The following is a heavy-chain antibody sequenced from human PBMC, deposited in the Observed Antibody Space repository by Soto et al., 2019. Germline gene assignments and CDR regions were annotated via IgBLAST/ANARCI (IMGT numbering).Heavy chain of an antibody. CDR1: GFTFSNNA. Sequence: RRLSCAPSGFTFSNNAMFWVSQAPGQGLEWVSTIFAGGGSTYYADSVKGRFTISRDNSKNILFLQMDSLRAEDTAVYFCAKDLIRGDRHIEFDYWGQGTLVTL. V-gene: IGHV3-23*01. CDR3: AKDLIRGDRHIEFDY. J-gene: IGHJ4*02. D-gene: IGHD3-10*01. CDR2: IFAGGGST.